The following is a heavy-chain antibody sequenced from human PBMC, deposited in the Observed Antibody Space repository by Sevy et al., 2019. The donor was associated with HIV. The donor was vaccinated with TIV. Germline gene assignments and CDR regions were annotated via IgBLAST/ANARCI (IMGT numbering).Heavy chain of an antibody. D-gene: IGHD2-8*02. CDR2: ISYDGSNK. Sequence: GGSLRLSCAASGFTFSSYGMHWVRQAPGKGLEWVAVISYDGSNKYYADSVKGRFTISRDNSKNTLYLQMNSLRAEDTAVYYCAKDLFVLVVYAISGGHAFDIWGQGTMVTVSS. V-gene: IGHV3-30*18. J-gene: IGHJ3*02. CDR1: GFTFSSYG. CDR3: AKDLFVLVVYAISGGHAFDI.